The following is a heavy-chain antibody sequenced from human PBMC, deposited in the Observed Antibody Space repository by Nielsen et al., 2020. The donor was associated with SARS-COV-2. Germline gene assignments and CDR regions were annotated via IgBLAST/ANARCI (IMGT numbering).Heavy chain of an antibody. V-gene: IGHV3-33*01. D-gene: IGHD6-6*01. Sequence: GGSLRLSCAASGFTFSSYGMHWVRQAPGKGLEWVAVIWYDGSNKYYADSVKGRFTISRDNSKNTLYLQMNSLRAEDTAAYYCARDAAWGDSSSSYWGQGTLVTVSS. CDR1: GFTFSSYG. CDR2: IWYDGSNK. J-gene: IGHJ4*02. CDR3: ARDAAWGDSSSSY.